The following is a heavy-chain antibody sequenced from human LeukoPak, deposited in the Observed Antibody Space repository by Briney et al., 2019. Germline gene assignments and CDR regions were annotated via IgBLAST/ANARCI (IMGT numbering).Heavy chain of an antibody. V-gene: IGHV3-11*01. CDR2: ISSSGSTI. Sequence: KPGGSLRLSCAASGFTFSDYYMSWIRQAPGKGLEWVSYISSSGSTIYNADSVKGRFTISRDNAKNSLYLQMNSLRAEDTAVYYCVRDERELYCSSTSCYLNNWFDPWGQGTLVTVSS. J-gene: IGHJ5*02. CDR1: GFTFSDYY. D-gene: IGHD2-2*01. CDR3: VRDERELYCSSTSCYLNNWFDP.